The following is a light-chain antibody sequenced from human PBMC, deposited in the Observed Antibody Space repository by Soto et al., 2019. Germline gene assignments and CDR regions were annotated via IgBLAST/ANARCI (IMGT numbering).Light chain of an antibody. CDR3: SSWTISRTWV. J-gene: IGLJ3*02. CDR1: SSDVGAYEY. CDR2: EVS. Sequence: QSALTQPASVSGSPGQSITISCTGTSSDVGAYEYVSWYQQHPGEVPKLMIFEVSSRPSGVSSRFSGSKSGNTASLTISGLQAEDEADYYCSSWTISRTWVFGGGTKLTVL. V-gene: IGLV2-14*01.